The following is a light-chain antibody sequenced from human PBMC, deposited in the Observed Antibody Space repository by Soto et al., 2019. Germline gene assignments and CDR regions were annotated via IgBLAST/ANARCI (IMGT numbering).Light chain of an antibody. J-gene: IGLJ2*01. V-gene: IGLV3-21*04. CDR3: QVWDSGRDHPVV. CDR2: YDN. CDR1: NIETYI. Sequence: SYELTQPPSVSVAPGKTARITCGGTNIETYIVHWYQQKPGHAPMVVIYYDNDRPSAIPERFSGSKSGNTATLTISRVEAGDEADYYCQVWDSGRDHPVVFGGGTKLTVL.